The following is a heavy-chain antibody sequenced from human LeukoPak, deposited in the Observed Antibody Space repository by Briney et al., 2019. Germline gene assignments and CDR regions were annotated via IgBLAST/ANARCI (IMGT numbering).Heavy chain of an antibody. Sequence: GGSLRLSCAASGFTFSGYWMHWVRQAPGEGLVWVSRSSTDGSSTSYADSVKGRFTISRDNAKNTLYLQMNSLRAEDTAVYYCAREDSSSSYAFDIWGQGTMVTVSS. CDR1: GFTFSGYW. CDR3: AREDSSSSYAFDI. CDR2: SSTDGSST. J-gene: IGHJ3*02. D-gene: IGHD6-13*01. V-gene: IGHV3-74*01.